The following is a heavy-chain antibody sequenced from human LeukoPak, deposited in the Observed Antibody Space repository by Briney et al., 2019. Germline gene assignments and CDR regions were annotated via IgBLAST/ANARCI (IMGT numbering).Heavy chain of an antibody. V-gene: IGHV4-34*01. J-gene: IGHJ6*03. D-gene: IGHD2-2*01. CDR1: GGSFSGYY. Sequence: PSETLSLTCAVYGGSFSGYYWSWIRQPPGKGLEWIGEINHSGSTNYNSSLKSRVTISVDTSKNQFSLKLSSVTAADTAVYYCARGRRLVPAAIGPRSEGYYMDVWGKGTTVTVSS. CDR2: INHSGST. CDR3: ARGRRLVPAAIGPRSEGYYMDV.